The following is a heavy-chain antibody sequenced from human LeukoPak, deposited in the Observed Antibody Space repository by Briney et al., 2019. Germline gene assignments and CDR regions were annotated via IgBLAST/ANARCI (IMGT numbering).Heavy chain of an antibody. Sequence: SETLSLTCTVSGGSISSYYWSGIRQPPGKGREWSGYIYHSGDTYYNTSLKSRVTISKHNSKNQFSLTVNSVTAADTAVYYCARDRNYYDSSGPPYYYSALDVWGQGTTVTVSS. V-gene: IGHV4-59*01. CDR3: ARDRNYYDSSGPPYYYSALDV. J-gene: IGHJ6*02. CDR1: GGSISSYY. D-gene: IGHD3-22*01. CDR2: IYHSGDT.